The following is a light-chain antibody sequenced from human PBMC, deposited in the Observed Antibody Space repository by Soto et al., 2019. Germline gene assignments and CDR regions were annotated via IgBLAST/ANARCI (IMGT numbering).Light chain of an antibody. CDR2: GAS. J-gene: IGKJ1*01. CDR3: QQCGSAPLT. Sequence: EIVMTQSPATLSVSPGERATLSCRASQNVRSNLAWYQQKPGQAPRLLIYGASSRATGIPDRISGSGSGTDFTLTISRLEPEDFAVYYCQQCGSAPLTFGQGTKVDI. CDR1: QNVRSN. V-gene: IGKV3-20*01.